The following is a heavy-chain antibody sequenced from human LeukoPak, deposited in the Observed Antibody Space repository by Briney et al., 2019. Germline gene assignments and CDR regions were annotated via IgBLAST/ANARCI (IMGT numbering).Heavy chain of an antibody. Sequence: LETLSLTCAVSGYSISSGYYWGWIRQPPGKGLEWIGSIYHSGSTYYNPSLKSRVTISVDTSKNQFSLKLSSVTAADTAVYYCARLAGKLHYYYYYMDVWGKGTTVTVSS. D-gene: IGHD6-13*01. CDR3: ARLAGKLHYYYYYMDV. V-gene: IGHV4-38-2*01. CDR2: IYHSGST. CDR1: GYSISSGYY. J-gene: IGHJ6*03.